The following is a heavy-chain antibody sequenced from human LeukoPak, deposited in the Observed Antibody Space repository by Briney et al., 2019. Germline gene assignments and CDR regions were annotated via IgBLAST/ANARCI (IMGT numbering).Heavy chain of an antibody. J-gene: IGHJ3*02. Sequence: ASVKVSCKTSGYTFTSYGISWVRQAPGQGLEWMGWISAYNGNTNYAQKLQGRVTMTIDTSTSTAYMELRSLRSDDTAVYYCARRHIADDAFDIWGQGTMVTVSS. D-gene: IGHD2-21*01. CDR3: ARRHIADDAFDI. V-gene: IGHV1-18*01. CDR2: ISAYNGNT. CDR1: GYTFTSYG.